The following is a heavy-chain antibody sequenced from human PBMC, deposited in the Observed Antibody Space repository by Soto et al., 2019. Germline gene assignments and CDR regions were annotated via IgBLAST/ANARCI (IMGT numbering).Heavy chain of an antibody. CDR1: GFTFSSYG. Sequence: QVQLVESGGGVVQPGRSLRLSCAASGFTFSSYGMHWVRQAPGKGLEWVAVISYDGSNKYYADSVKGRFTISRDNSKNTLYLQMNSLRAEDTAVYYCARDIVATINYYGMDVWGQGTTVTVSS. CDR3: ARDIVATINYYGMDV. D-gene: IGHD5-12*01. V-gene: IGHV3-30*03. J-gene: IGHJ6*02. CDR2: ISYDGSNK.